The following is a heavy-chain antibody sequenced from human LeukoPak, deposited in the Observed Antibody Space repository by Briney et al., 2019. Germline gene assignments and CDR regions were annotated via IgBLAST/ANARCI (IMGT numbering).Heavy chain of an antibody. V-gene: IGHV1-2*02. Sequence: ASVKVSCKASGYTFTGYYMHWVRQAPGQGREWMGWINPNSGGTNYAQKFQGRVTMTRDTSISTAYMELSRLRSDDTAVYYCARDRGYYGSGVDYWGQGTLVTVSS. CDR2: INPNSGGT. J-gene: IGHJ4*02. CDR1: GYTFTGYY. D-gene: IGHD3-10*01. CDR3: ARDRGYYGSGVDY.